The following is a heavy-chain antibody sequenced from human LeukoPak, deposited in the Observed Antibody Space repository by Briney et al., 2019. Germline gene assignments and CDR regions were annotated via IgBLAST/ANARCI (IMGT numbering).Heavy chain of an antibody. CDR3: ARYSGSHMSVDY. CDR1: GYTFTSYD. V-gene: IGHV1-8*01. Sequence: ASVTVSCTASGYTFTSYDINWVRQATGQGIEWMGWMNPNSGNTGFAQKFQGRVTMTTSTSISTAYMELSSLRSEDTAVYYCARYSGSHMSVDYWGQGTLVTVSS. D-gene: IGHD3-10*01. CDR2: MNPNSGNT. J-gene: IGHJ4*02.